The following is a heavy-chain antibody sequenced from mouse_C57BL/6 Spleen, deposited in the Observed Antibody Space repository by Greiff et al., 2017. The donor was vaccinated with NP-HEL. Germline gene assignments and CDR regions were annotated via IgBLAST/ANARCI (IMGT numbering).Heavy chain of an antibody. Sequence: VQLQQPGPVLVKPGASVKMSCKASGYTFTDYYMNWVKQSHGKSLEWIGVINPYNGGTSYNQKFKGKATLTVDKSSSTAYMELNSLPSEDSAVYYCARGGGNYWYFGVWGTGTTVTVAS. CDR1: GYTFTDYY. CDR3: ARGGGNYWYFGV. CDR2: INPYNGGT. D-gene: IGHD2-1*01. J-gene: IGHJ1*03. V-gene: IGHV1-19*01.